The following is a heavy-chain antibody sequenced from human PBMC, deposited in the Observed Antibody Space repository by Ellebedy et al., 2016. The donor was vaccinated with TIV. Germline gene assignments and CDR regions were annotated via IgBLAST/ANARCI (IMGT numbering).Heavy chain of an antibody. Sequence: GESLKISXAVSGFTFSSYAMSWVRQAPGKGLEWVSAISGSGGSTYYADSVKGRFTISRDNSKNTLYLQMNSLRAEDTAVYYCAPRAIRAPNWGQGTLVTVSS. J-gene: IGHJ4*02. V-gene: IGHV3-23*01. CDR1: GFTFSSYA. CDR2: ISGSGGST. D-gene: IGHD1-26*01. CDR3: APRAIRAPN.